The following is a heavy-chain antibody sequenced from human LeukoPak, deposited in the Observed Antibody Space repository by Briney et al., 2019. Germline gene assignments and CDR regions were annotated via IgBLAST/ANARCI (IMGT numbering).Heavy chain of an antibody. V-gene: IGHV3-30*04. CDR1: RFTFSVYA. CDR2: ISPDGSHK. Sequence: GRSLRLSCAASRFTFSVYAVHWVRQAPGKGLEWVAVISPDGSHKYYADSVRGRFTISRDNSKNTLYLQMNTLRVEDAAVYYCARDEEVGGSYYYYYGMDVWGQGTTVTVSS. CDR3: ARDEEVGGSYYYYYGMDV. J-gene: IGHJ6*02. D-gene: IGHD1-26*01.